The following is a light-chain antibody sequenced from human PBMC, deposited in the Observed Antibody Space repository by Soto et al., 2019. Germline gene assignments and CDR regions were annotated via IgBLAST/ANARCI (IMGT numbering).Light chain of an antibody. CDR1: QSVSIN. V-gene: IGKV3-15*01. Sequence: EMVMTQSPATLSVCPGERATLSCRASQSVSINLAWYQQKPGQAPRLLIYGVSTRATGVPARFSGSGSGTDFTLTISSLQSEDFGVYYCQQYNNWPPITFGQGTRLEIK. J-gene: IGKJ5*01. CDR2: GVS. CDR3: QQYNNWPPIT.